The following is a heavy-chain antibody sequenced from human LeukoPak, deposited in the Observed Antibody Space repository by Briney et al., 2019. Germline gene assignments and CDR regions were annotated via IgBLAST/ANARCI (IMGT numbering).Heavy chain of an antibody. J-gene: IGHJ4*02. CDR1: GFSFSTYG. D-gene: IGHD5-12*01. CDR2: IWHDGSNK. CDR3: AKKDIAGSGYDLDY. V-gene: IGHV3-33*06. Sequence: PGGSLRLSCAASGFSFSTYGMHWIRQAPGKGLEWVAVIWHDGSNKYYGDSVKGRFTISRDNSKNTLYLQMNSLRVEDTAIYYCAKKDIAGSGYDLDYWGQGTLVTVSS.